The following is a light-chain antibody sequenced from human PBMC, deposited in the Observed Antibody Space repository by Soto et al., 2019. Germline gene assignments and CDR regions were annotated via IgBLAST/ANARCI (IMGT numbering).Light chain of an antibody. Sequence: QSALTQPRSVSGSPGQSVTISCTGTSSDVGGYDSVSWYQQHPGKAPKLMIYDVTKRPSGVPDRFSGSKSDNTASLTISGLQAEDEADYFCASWDDRLSGWVFGGGTKLTVL. CDR2: DVT. CDR3: ASWDDRLSGWV. CDR1: SSDVGGYDS. V-gene: IGLV2-11*01. J-gene: IGLJ3*02.